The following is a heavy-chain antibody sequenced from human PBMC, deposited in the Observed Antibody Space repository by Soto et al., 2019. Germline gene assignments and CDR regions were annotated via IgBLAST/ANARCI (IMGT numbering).Heavy chain of an antibody. CDR1: GYTFTSYD. Sequence: GASVKVSCKASGYTFTSYDINWVRQATGQGLEWMGWMNPNSGNTGYAQKFQGRVTMTRNTSISTAYMELSSLRSEDTAVYYCARGGTTTTYYDYVWGSYRPPTNWFAPCGQGTLVTVSS. CDR2: MNPNSGNT. J-gene: IGHJ5*02. CDR3: ARGGTTTTYYDYVWGSYRPPTNWFAP. V-gene: IGHV1-8*01. D-gene: IGHD3-16*02.